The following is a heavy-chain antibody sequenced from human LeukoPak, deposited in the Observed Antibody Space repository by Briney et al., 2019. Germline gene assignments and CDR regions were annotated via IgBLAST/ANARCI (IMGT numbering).Heavy chain of an antibody. V-gene: IGHV3-30*02. CDR2: IRNDGSIK. D-gene: IGHD3-16*01. CDR1: GFTFSSFG. Sequence: GGSLRLSCAASGFTFSSFGMHWVRQAPGKGLEWVAFIRNDGSIKYYADSVQGRFTISRDNSKNTLYLQMNGLRPEDTAVYYCAEDWSNSWGSYFDYWGQGTLVTVSS. J-gene: IGHJ4*02. CDR3: AEDWSNSWGSYFDY.